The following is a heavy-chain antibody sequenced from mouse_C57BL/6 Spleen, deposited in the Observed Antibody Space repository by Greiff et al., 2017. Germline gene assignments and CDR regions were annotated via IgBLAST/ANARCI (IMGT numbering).Heavy chain of an antibody. Sequence: QVQLKQSGAELVRPGTSVKVSCKASGYAFTNYLIEWVKQRPGQGLEWIGVINPGSGGTNYNEKFKGKATLTADKSSSTAYMQLSSLTSEDSAVYFCARSRGYDGFDYWGQGTTLTVSS. CDR2: INPGSGGT. V-gene: IGHV1-54*01. CDR3: ARSRGYDGFDY. CDR1: GYAFTNYL. J-gene: IGHJ2*01. D-gene: IGHD2-2*01.